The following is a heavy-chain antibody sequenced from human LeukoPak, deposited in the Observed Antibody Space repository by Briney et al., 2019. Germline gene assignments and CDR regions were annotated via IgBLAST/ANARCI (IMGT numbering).Heavy chain of an antibody. J-gene: IGHJ5*02. CDR2: IRAYNGNT. CDR3: ARRGTTVTTFDWFDP. V-gene: IGHV1-18*01. Sequence: ASVKVSCKASGYTITSYGISWVRQAPGQGLEWMGWIRAYNGNTNYAQKLQGRVTMTTDTSTSTAYMELRSLRSDDTAVYYCARRGTTVTTFDWFDPWGQGTLVTVSS. D-gene: IGHD4-11*01. CDR1: GYTITSYG.